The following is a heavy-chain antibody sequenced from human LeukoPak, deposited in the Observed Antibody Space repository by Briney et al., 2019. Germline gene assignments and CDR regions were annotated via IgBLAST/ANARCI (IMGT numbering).Heavy chain of an antibody. CDR1: GGSTSSSSYY. CDR2: IYYSGST. CDR3: ARHDPKWIIGY. D-gene: IGHD5-12*01. J-gene: IGHJ4*02. V-gene: IGHV4-39*01. Sequence: PSETLSLTCTVSGGSTSSSSYYWGWIRQPPGKGLEWIGSIYYSGSTYYNPSLKSRVTISVDTSKNQFSLKLSSVTAADTAVYYCARHDPKWIIGYWGQGTLVTVSS.